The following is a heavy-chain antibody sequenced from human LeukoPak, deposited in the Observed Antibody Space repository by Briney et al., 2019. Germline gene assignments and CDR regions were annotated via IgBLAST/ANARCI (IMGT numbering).Heavy chain of an antibody. D-gene: IGHD1-26*01. CDR1: GFTFDDYG. V-gene: IGHV3-20*04. Sequence: GGSLRFSCAASGFTFDDYGMNWVRQAPGKGLEWVSGINWNGGSTGYADSVKGRFTISRDNAKNSLYLQMNSLRAEDTALYYCARSTRTSRKFDPWGQGTLVTVSS. J-gene: IGHJ5*02. CDR3: ARSTRTSRKFDP. CDR2: INWNGGST.